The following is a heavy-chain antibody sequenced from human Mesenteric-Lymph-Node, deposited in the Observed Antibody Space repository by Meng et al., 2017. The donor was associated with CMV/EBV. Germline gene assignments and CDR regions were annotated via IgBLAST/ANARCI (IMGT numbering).Heavy chain of an antibody. CDR3: ARDDRVRFLEWLHYYYYGMDV. V-gene: IGHV1-2*02. CDR2: INPNSGGT. J-gene: IGHJ6*02. Sequence: ASVKVSCKASGYTFTSYGISWVRQAPGQGLEWMGWINPNSGGTNYAQKFQGRVTMTRDTSISTAYMELSRLRSDDTAVYYCARDDRVRFLEWLHYYYYGMDVWGQGTTVTVSS. D-gene: IGHD3-3*01. CDR1: GYTFTSYG.